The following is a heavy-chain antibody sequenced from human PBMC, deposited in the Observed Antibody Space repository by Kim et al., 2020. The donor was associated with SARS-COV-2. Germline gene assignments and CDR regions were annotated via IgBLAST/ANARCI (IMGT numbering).Heavy chain of an antibody. CDR3: AKGRSTSCYTDFDC. Sequence: GDAVKGPFTISRDNSKTTLYLQMNSLRAADTAVYYCAKGRSTSCYTDFDCWGQGTLVTVSS. J-gene: IGHJ4*02. V-gene: IGHV3-23*01. D-gene: IGHD2-2*02.